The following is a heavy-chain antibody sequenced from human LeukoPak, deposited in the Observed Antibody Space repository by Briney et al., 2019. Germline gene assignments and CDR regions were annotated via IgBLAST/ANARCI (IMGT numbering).Heavy chain of an antibody. CDR1: GLTFSSYS. Sequence: GGSLRLSCAASGLTFSSYSMNWVRQAPGKGLEWVSYISSSSSTIYYADSVKGRFTISRDNAKNSLYLQMNSLRAEDTAVYYCARPKWSYLIGLIDCWGQGTLVTVSS. V-gene: IGHV3-48*01. D-gene: IGHD1-26*01. CDR2: ISSSSSTI. CDR3: ARPKWSYLIGLIDC. J-gene: IGHJ4*02.